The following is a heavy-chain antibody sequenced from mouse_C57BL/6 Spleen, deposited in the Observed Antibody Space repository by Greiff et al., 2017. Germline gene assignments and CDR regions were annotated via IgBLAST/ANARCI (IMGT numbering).Heavy chain of an antibody. J-gene: IGHJ2*01. CDR1: GYTFTSYG. D-gene: IGHD2-4*01. Sequence: QVQLQQSGAELARPGASVKLSCKASGYTFTSYGISWVKQRTGQGLEWIGEIYPRSGNTYYNEKFKGKATLTADKSSSTAYMELRSLTSEDSAVYFGARSIYYDYDGGYFDYWGQGTTLTVSS. CDR2: IYPRSGNT. CDR3: ARSIYYDYDGGYFDY. V-gene: IGHV1-81*01.